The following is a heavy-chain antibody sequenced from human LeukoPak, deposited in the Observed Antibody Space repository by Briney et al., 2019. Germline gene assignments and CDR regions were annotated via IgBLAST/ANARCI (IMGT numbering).Heavy chain of an antibody. Sequence: GGSLRLSCAASGFTFSSYAMSWVRRAPGKGLEWVSAISGGGGTTYYADSVKGRFTISRDNSRNTLYLQMNTLRAEDTAVYFCAKSPVSSCRGSFCYPFDYWGQGNLVTVSS. CDR1: GFTFSSYA. D-gene: IGHD2-15*01. V-gene: IGHV3-23*01. CDR2: ISGGGGTT. CDR3: AKSPVSSCRGSFCYPFDY. J-gene: IGHJ4*02.